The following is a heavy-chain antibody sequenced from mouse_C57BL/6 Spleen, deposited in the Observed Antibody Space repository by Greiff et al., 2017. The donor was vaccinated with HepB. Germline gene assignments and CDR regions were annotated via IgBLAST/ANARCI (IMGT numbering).Heavy chain of an antibody. Sequence: VQLQQSGPELVKPGASVKITCKASGYTFTDYYMHWVKQSHGKSLEWIGDIDPNNGGNRYNQKFKGKATLTVDKSSSTAYMELRSLTSEDSAVYYCESLPYYYGRGYWGQDTTLTVSS. J-gene: IGHJ2*01. CDR3: ESLPYYYGRGY. V-gene: IGHV1-26*01. CDR2: IDPNNGGN. D-gene: IGHD1-1*01. CDR1: GYTFTDYY.